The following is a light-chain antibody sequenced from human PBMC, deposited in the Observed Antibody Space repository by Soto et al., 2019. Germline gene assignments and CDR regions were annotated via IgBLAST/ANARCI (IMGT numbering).Light chain of an antibody. J-gene: IGKJ5*01. CDR3: QQRSNWPQIT. CDR2: DAS. Sequence: ESVLTQSPATLSLSPGERATLSCRAGQSVSSYLAWYQQKPGQAPRLLIYDASNRATGIPARFSGSGSGTDFTLTISSLEPEDFAVYYCQQRSNWPQITFGQGTRLEIK. V-gene: IGKV3-11*01. CDR1: QSVSSY.